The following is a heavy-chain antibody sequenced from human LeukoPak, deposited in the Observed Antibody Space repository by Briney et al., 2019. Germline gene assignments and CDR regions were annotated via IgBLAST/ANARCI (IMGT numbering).Heavy chain of an antibody. CDR1: GGSISTYY. V-gene: IGHV4-59*12. J-gene: IGHJ1*01. D-gene: IGHD3-22*01. Sequence: SETLSLTCTASGGSISTYYWSWIRQPPGKGLEWIGYIFYSGSTNYNPSLKSRVTMSVDTSKNQFSLRLSSVTAADTAVYYCARSALNFYDRWGQGTLVTVSS. CDR2: IFYSGST. CDR3: ARSALNFYDR.